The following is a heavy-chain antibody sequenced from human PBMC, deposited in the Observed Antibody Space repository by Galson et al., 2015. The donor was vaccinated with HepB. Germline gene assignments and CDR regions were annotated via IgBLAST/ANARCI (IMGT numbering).Heavy chain of an antibody. CDR2: ISSSSSTI. CDR1: GFTFSSYS. D-gene: IGHD3-16*02. V-gene: IGHV3-48*01. CDR3: ARGYDYIWGSYRWRPYYFDY. J-gene: IGHJ4*02. Sequence: SLRLSCAASGFTFSSYSMNWVRQAPGKGLEWVSYISSSSSTIYYADSVKGRFTISRDNAKSSLYLQMNSLRAEDTAVYYCARGYDYIWGSYRWRPYYFDYWGQGTLVTVSS.